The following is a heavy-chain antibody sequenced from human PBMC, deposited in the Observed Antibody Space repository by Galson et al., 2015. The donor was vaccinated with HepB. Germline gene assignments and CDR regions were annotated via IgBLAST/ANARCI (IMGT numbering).Heavy chain of an antibody. CDR1: GFTFSSYW. CDR2: IKQDGSEK. Sequence: SLRLSCAASGFTFSSYWMSWVRQAPGKGLEWVANIKQDGSEKYYVDSVKGRFTISRDNAKNSLYLQMNSLRAEDTAVYYCARDGGNLEYQLLYSSVFDYYYGMDVWGQGTTVTVSS. J-gene: IGHJ6*02. D-gene: IGHD2-2*02. V-gene: IGHV3-7*01. CDR3: ARDGGNLEYQLLYSSVFDYYYGMDV.